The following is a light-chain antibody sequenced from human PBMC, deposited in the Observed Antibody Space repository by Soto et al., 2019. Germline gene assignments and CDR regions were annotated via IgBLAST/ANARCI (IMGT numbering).Light chain of an antibody. CDR3: MQATQSHWT. J-gene: IGKJ1*01. CDR1: QILLHSDGNTY. V-gene: IGKV2-24*01. CDR2: KVS. Sequence: DMVMTQTPLCSLVTVGQPASISCRTSQILLHSDGNTYLSWFHQRPGQHPRLLIYKVSDRFSGVADRFTGSGAGTDFTLTISRVEAEDVGIYYCMQATQSHWTFGQGTKVDIK.